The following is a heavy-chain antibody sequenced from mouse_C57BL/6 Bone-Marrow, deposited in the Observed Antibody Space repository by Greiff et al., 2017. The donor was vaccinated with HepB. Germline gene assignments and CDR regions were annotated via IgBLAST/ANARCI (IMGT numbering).Heavy chain of an antibody. V-gene: IGHV1-55*01. CDR2: IYPGIGSI. CDR3: ARWVEGYWFAY. CDR1: GYTFTSYW. J-gene: IGHJ3*01. D-gene: IGHD1-1*02. Sequence: QVQLKQSGAELVKSGASVKMSCKASGYTFTSYWLTWVKQRPGQGLEWIGEIYPGIGSINYNETFKSKVTLPVDTSSSTAYMQLSSLTSEDSAVYYCARWVEGYWFAYWGKGALGTDSA.